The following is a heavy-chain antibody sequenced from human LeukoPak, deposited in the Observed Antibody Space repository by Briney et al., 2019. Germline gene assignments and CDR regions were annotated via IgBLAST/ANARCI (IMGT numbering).Heavy chain of an antibody. CDR2: LYYTGST. Sequence: PAETLSLTCTVSGGSINSYYWSWIRQPPGKGLEWIGYLYYTGSTNYNPSLKSRVTISVDMSKNQFSLKLRSMTAADTAVYYCARHGPGYSSLFDYWGQGTLVTVSS. V-gene: IGHV4-59*08. D-gene: IGHD6-19*01. CDR3: ARHGPGYSSLFDY. J-gene: IGHJ4*02. CDR1: GGSINSYY.